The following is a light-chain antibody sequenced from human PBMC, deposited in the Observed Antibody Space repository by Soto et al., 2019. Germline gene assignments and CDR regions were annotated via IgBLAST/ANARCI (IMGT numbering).Light chain of an antibody. CDR1: SSDVGSYNL. V-gene: IGLV2-23*01. CDR3: CSYAGIHVV. Sequence: HSVLTQPASVSGSPGQSITISCTGTSSDVGSYNLVSWYQQHPGKAPKLMIYEGSKRPSGVSNRFSGSKSGNTASLTISGLQAEDEADYYCCSYAGIHVVFGGGTKLTVL. J-gene: IGLJ2*01. CDR2: EGS.